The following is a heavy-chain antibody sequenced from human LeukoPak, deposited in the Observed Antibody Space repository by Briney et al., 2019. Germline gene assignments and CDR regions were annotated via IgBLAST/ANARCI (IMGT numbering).Heavy chain of an antibody. CDR3: AKPLEYYYDSSGQESFDY. J-gene: IGHJ4*02. CDR1: GFTFDDYA. Sequence: GRSLRLSCAASGFTFDDYAMHWVRQAPGKGLEWVSGISWNSGSIGYADSVKGRFTISRDNAKNSLYLQMNSLRAEDTAVYYCAKPLEYYYDSSGQESFDYWGQGTLVTVSS. CDR2: ISWNSGSI. V-gene: IGHV3-9*01. D-gene: IGHD3-22*01.